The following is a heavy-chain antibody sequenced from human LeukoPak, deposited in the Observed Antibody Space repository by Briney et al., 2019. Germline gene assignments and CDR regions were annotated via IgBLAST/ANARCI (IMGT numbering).Heavy chain of an antibody. J-gene: IGHJ5*02. V-gene: IGHV1-2*02. D-gene: IGHD2-21*02. CDR2: INPNSGGT. Sequence: ASVKVSCKASGYTFTGYYMHWVRQAPGQGLEWMGWINPNSGGTNYAQKFQGRVTMTRDTSISTAYMELSRLRSDDTAVYYCARLSSGGDCYSCWFDPWGQGTPVTVSS. CDR3: ARLSSGGDCYSCWFDP. CDR1: GYTFTGYY.